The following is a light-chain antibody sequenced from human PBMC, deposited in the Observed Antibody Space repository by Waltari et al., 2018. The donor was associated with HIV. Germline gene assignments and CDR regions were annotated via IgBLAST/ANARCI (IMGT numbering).Light chain of an antibody. CDR2: RNH. Sequence: TQPPSASDVPGQILTIPCSGNYFNIGRNCRFWYQPLPGRAPKPLIYRNHQRPSGVDDRFSGSRSGTSASLVIGALRAEDEADYYCASWDDGLEGHVFGGGTTVSVL. J-gene: IGLJ1*01. CDR1: YFNIGRNC. V-gene: IGLV1-47*01. CDR3: ASWDDGLEGHV.